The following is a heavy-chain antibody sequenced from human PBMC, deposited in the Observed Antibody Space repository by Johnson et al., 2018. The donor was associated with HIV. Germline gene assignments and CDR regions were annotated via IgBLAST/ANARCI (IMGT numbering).Heavy chain of an antibody. CDR2: VSSNGGKT. CDR3: ARGGSYSAPDAFDM. V-gene: IGHV3-64*01. J-gene: IGHJ3*02. Sequence: VTLVESGGGLVQPGGSLRLSCADSGFTFSTYAMHWVRQAPGKGLEYVSGVSSNGGKTYYANSVKGRFTISRDNSKNTLYLQMNSLRAEDTAVYYCARGGSYSAPDAFDMWGQGTMVTVAS. CDR1: GFTFSTYA. D-gene: IGHD1-26*01.